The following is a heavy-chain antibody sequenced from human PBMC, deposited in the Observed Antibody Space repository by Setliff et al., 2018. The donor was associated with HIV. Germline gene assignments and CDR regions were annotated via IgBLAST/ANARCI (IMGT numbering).Heavy chain of an antibody. D-gene: IGHD1-1*01. CDR1: GFTLSTYG. J-gene: IGHJ5*01. CDR3: ARDWNGDGRSIDS. Sequence: GGSLRLSCATSGFTLSTYGMHWVRQPPGKGLEWVANIKADGTDKYYVDSVKGRFAISRDNSKNSLYLQMNSLRAGDTAVYYCARDWNGDGRSIDSWGQGTLVTVSS. V-gene: IGHV3-7*03. CDR2: IKADGTDK.